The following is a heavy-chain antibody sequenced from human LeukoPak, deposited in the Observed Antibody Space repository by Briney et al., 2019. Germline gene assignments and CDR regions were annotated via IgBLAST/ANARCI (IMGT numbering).Heavy chain of an antibody. Sequence: SETLSLTCTVSGGSISSHYRSWIRQPPGKGLEWIGYIYYSGSTNYNPSLKSRVTISVDTSKNQFSLKLSSVTAADTAVYYCARAGPYCSSTSCYLSWFDPWGQGTLVTVSS. D-gene: IGHD2-2*01. CDR2: IYYSGST. CDR3: ARAGPYCSSTSCYLSWFDP. CDR1: GGSISSHY. J-gene: IGHJ5*02. V-gene: IGHV4-59*11.